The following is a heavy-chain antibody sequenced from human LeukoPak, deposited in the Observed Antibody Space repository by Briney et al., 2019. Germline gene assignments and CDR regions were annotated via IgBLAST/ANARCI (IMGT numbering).Heavy chain of an antibody. J-gene: IGHJ4*02. CDR2: IYHSGST. CDR3: AVTHTHYRLFDY. CDR1: GYSINSGYY. V-gene: IGHV4-38-2*02. D-gene: IGHD1-26*01. Sequence: PSETLSLTCTVSGYSINSGYYWGWIRQPPGKGLEWIGSIYHSGSTNYNPSLKSRVTISVDTSKNQFSLKLSSVTAADTAVYYCAVTHTHYRLFDYWGQGTLVTVSS.